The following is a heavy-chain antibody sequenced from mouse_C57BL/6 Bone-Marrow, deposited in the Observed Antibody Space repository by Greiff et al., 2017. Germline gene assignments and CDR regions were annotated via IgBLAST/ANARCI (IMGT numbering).Heavy chain of an antibody. CDR3: ARHGIFDDYGSSYDDIDY. CDR1: GYTFTEYT. Sequence: VKLVDSGAELVKPGASVKLSCKASGYTFTEYTIHWVKQRSGQGLEWIGWFYPGSGSIKYNEKFKDKATLTADKSSSTVYMELRRLTSEASAVYFCARHGIFDDYGSSYDDIDYWGQGTTLTGSS. CDR2: FYPGSGSI. J-gene: IGHJ2*01. V-gene: IGHV1-62-2*01. D-gene: IGHD1-1*01.